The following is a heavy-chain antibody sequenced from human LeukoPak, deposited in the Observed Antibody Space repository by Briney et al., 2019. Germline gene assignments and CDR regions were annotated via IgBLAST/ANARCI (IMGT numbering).Heavy chain of an antibody. CDR3: ARGRSRITIFGVVITNKGFDY. CDR2: INHSGST. Sequence: SETLSLTCAVYGGSFSGYYWSWVRQPPGKGLEWIGEINHSGSTNYNPSLKSRVTISVDTSKNHCSLKLSSVTAADTAVYYCARGRSRITIFGVVITNKGFDYWGQGTLVTVSS. D-gene: IGHD3-3*01. CDR1: GGSFSGYY. V-gene: IGHV4-34*01. J-gene: IGHJ4*02.